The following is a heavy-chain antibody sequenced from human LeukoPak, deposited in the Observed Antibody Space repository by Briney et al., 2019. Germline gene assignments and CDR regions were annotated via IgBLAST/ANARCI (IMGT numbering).Heavy chain of an antibody. V-gene: IGHV3-21*01. CDR3: ARDFEYYDYVWGSYRIYYFDY. J-gene: IGHJ4*02. CDR2: ISSSSSYI. Sequence: GGSLRLSCAASGFTFSSYGMNWVRQAPGKGLEWVSSISSSSSYIYYADSVKGRFTISRDNAKNSLYLQMNSLRAEDTAVYYCARDFEYYDYVWGSYRIYYFDYWGQGTLVTVSS. D-gene: IGHD3-16*02. CDR1: GFTFSSYG.